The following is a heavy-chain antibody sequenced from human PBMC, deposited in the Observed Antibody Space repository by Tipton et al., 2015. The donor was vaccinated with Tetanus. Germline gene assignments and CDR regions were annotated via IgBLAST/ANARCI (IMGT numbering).Heavy chain of an antibody. CDR1: GGSMSTYY. V-gene: IGHV4-59*01. J-gene: IGHJ4*02. D-gene: IGHD1-14*01. CDR3: ARGTGDY. Sequence: ILSLTCTVSGGSMSTYYWSWIRQPPGKGLEWIGYVYYTGSTDYSPSLKSRVAISMDTSKNQISLKLSSVTAADTAVYYCARGTGDYWGQGTLVTVSS. CDR2: VYYTGST.